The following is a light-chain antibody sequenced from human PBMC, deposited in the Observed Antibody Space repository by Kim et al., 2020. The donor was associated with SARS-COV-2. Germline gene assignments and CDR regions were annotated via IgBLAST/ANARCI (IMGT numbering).Light chain of an antibody. CDR1: QDISNY. V-gene: IGKV1-33*01. J-gene: IGKJ3*01. CDR3: QQYDNLPPLFT. CDR2: DAS. Sequence: VGDRVTITCQASQDISNYLNWYQQKPGKATKLLIYDASNLETGVPSRFSGSGSGTDFTFTISSLQPEDIATYYCQQYDNLPPLFTFGPGTKVDIK.